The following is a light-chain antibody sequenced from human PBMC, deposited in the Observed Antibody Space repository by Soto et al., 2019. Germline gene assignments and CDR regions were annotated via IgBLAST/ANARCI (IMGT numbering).Light chain of an antibody. J-gene: IGLJ1*01. CDR3: SSYTSSITYV. CDR2: DVS. Sequence: QSVLTQHASVSGSPGQSITISCTGASSDVGAYNYVSWYQQHPGKAPKLMIYDVSSRPSGVSNRFSGSKSGNTASLTISGLQAEDEADYYCSSYTSSITYVFGTGTKVTVL. V-gene: IGLV2-14*01. CDR1: SSDVGAYNY.